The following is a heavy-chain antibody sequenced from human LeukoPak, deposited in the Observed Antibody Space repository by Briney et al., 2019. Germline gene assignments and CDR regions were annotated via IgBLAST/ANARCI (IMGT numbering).Heavy chain of an antibody. CDR3: ARCYDLWSGYYRWLDP. D-gene: IGHD3-3*01. CDR1: GGTFSSYA. CDR2: IIPIFGAP. V-gene: IGHV1-69*13. Sequence: SVKVSCKASGGTFSSYAISWVRQAPGQELEWMGGIIPIFGAPNYAQKFQGRVTITADESTSTAYMELSSLRSEDTAVYYCARCYDLWSGYYRWLDPWGQGTLVTVSS. J-gene: IGHJ5*02.